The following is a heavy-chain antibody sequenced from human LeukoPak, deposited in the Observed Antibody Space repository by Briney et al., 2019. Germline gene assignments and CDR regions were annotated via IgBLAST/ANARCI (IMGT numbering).Heavy chain of an antibody. Sequence: QPGGSLRLSCAASGFTVSSNYMSWVRQAPGKGLEWVSGFSETNSGIYYADSVKGRFTISRDNSRNTLYLQMNSLGVEDTAIYFCAKVVQTGNSMFDYWGQGALVTVSS. CDR2: FSETNSGI. D-gene: IGHD2/OR15-2a*01. CDR1: GFTVSSNY. J-gene: IGHJ4*01. V-gene: IGHV3-23*01. CDR3: AKVVQTGNSMFDY.